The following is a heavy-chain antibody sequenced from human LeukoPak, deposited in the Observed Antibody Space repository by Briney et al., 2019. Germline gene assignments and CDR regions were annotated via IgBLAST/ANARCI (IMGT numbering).Heavy chain of an antibody. V-gene: IGHV3-23*01. D-gene: IGHD3-16*01. J-gene: IGHJ4*02. CDR3: AKDGGQEVDY. CDR2: ISGSGDST. Sequence: GGSLRLSCAASGFTFSSYAMSWVRQAPGKGLEWVSSISGSGDSTYNADSVKGRFTISRDKSKNTLYLQMNSLRAEDTAVYYCAKDGGQEVDYWGQGTLVTVSS. CDR1: GFTFSSYA.